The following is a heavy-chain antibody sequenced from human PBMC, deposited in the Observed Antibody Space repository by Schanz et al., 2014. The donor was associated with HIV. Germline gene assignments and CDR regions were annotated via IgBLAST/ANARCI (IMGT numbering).Heavy chain of an antibody. V-gene: IGHV3-23*04. Sequence: VQLVQSGGGVVQPGRSLRLSCAASGFTFSSYSMNWVRQAPGKGLEWVSDIRAAGDTYYGDSVKGRFTVSKDISQNTVYLQMNSLRVEDTAVYYCARGVPAHSSGWYLDYWGQGTLVIVSS. CDR3: ARGVPAHSSGWYLDY. CDR2: IRAAGDT. D-gene: IGHD6-19*01. J-gene: IGHJ4*02. CDR1: GFTFSSYS.